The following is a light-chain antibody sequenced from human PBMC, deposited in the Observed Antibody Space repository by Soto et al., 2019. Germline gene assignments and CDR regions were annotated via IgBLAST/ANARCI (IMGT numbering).Light chain of an antibody. Sequence: IQMTQSPSTLSASVGDTVTITCRASQTISVSLAWYRQKPGKAPNLLIYDASTLQEGVPSRFSGSGSGTDFTLTVTPLHHDVFATFFCQQYNKYSTFGHGTKV. J-gene: IGKJ1*01. CDR2: DAS. CDR1: QTISVS. V-gene: IGKV1-5*01. CDR3: QQYNKYST.